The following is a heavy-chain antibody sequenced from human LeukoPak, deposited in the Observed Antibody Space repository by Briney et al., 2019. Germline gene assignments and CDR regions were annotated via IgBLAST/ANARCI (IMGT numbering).Heavy chain of an antibody. D-gene: IGHD6-19*01. Sequence: SETLSLTCTVSGGSLSSYYWSWIRQPPGKGLEWIGYIYYSGSTSYNPSLKSRVTISVDTSKNQFSLKLSSVTAADTAVYYCARRGRGWDPFDYWGQGTLVTVSS. V-gene: IGHV4-59*08. CDR2: IYYSGST. J-gene: IGHJ4*02. CDR3: ARRGRGWDPFDY. CDR1: GGSLSSYY.